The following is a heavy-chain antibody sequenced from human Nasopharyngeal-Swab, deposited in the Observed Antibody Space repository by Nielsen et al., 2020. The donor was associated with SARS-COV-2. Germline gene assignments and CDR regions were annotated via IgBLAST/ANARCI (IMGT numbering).Heavy chain of an antibody. D-gene: IGHD2-15*01. J-gene: IGHJ5*02. CDR3: ARDWGGGSRNWFDP. Sequence: SETLSLTCTVSGGSISSSSYYWGWIRQPPGKGREWIGSIYYSGSNYYNPSLKSRVTISVDTSKNQFSLKLSSVTAADTAVYYCARDWGGGSRNWFDPWGQGTLVTVSS. CDR1: GGSISSSSYY. V-gene: IGHV4-39*07. CDR2: IYYSGSN.